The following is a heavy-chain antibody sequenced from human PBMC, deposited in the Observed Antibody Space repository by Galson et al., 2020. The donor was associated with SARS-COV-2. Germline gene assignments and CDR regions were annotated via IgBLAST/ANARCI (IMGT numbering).Heavy chain of an antibody. V-gene: IGHV3-30-3*01. CDR3: AREGGGYMDV. Sequence: TGGSLRLSCAASGFTSSSYAMHWVSQAPGKGLERVAVITYDGSNKYYADSVKGRFTITRDNSKNTLYLQMNSLRAEDTAVYYCAREGGGYMDVWGQGTTVTVSS. CDR2: ITYDGSNK. CDR1: GFTSSSYA. D-gene: IGHD3-16*01. J-gene: IGHJ6*02.